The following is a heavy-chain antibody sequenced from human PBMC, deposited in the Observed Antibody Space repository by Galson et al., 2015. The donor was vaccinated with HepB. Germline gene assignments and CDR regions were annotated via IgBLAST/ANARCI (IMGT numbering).Heavy chain of an antibody. CDR2: INPSGGST. Sequence: SVKVSCKASGYTFTSYYMHWVRQAPGQGLEWMGIINPSGGSTSYAQKFQGRVTMTRDTSTSTVYMELSSLRSEDTAVYYCARAARGVLRTAPRRAYDYWGQGTLVTVSS. CDR1: GYTFTSYY. D-gene: IGHD3-10*01. CDR3: ARAARGVLRTAPRRAYDY. V-gene: IGHV1-46*03. J-gene: IGHJ4*02.